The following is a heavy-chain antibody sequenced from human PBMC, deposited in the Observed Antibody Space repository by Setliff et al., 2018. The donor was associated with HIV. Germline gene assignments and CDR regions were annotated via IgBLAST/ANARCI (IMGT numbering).Heavy chain of an antibody. CDR3: ARGWFDS. CDR2: INTDGSSA. J-gene: IGHJ5*01. CDR1: GFTFSNSW. Sequence: GGSLRLSCAASGFTFSNSWMHWVRQAPGKGLVWVSRINTDGSSATYADSVKGRFTNSRDNAKNTLYLQMDSLRAEDTAFYYCARGWFDSWGQGTLVTVSS. V-gene: IGHV3-74*03.